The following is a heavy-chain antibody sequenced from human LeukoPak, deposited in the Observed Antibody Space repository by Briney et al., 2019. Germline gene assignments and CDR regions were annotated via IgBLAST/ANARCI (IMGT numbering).Heavy chain of an antibody. J-gene: IGHJ5*02. CDR3: ARKRRLLESGFDP. Sequence: SETLSLTCTVSNGSTSDYYWNWIRQRPGKGLEWIGYIYYIGTTTYNPSLKSRVTISVDTSKNQFSLRLTSVTAADTAVYYCARKRRLLESGFDPWGQGALVTVSS. CDR2: IYYIGTT. CDR1: NGSTSDYY. V-gene: IGHV4-59*12. D-gene: IGHD3-3*01.